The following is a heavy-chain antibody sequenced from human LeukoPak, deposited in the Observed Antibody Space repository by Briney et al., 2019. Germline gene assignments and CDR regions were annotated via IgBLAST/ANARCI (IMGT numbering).Heavy chain of an antibody. CDR1: RFTFSTYA. J-gene: IGHJ4*02. D-gene: IGHD2-2*01. CDR3: AKSQRNDQQVVQRIDY. Sequence: GGSLRLSCPASRFTFSTYAMSWVRQAPGKGLEWVSSISGSGDTTYYTGSVKGRFTISRDNSKNALYLQMSSLRAEDTAVYYCAKSQRNDQQVVQRIDYWGQGTLVTVSS. CDR2: ISGSGDTT. V-gene: IGHV3-23*01.